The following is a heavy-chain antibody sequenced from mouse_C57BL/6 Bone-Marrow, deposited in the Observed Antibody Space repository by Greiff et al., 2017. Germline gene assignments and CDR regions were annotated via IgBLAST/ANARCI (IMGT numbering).Heavy chain of an antibody. D-gene: IGHD1-1*01. V-gene: IGHV1-19*01. CDR2: INPYNGGT. J-gene: IGHJ4*01. Sequence: VQLQQSGPVLVKPGASVTMSCKASGYTFTDYYMNWVKQSHGKSLEWIGVINPYNGGTSYNQKFKGKATLTVDKSSSTAYMELNSLTSEDSAVYYCARVERYYYAMDYWGQGTSVTVSS. CDR3: ARVERYYYAMDY. CDR1: GYTFTDYY.